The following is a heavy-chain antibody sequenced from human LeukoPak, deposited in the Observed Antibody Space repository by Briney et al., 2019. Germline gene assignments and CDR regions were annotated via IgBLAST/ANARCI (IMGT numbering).Heavy chain of an antibody. D-gene: IGHD2-15*01. J-gene: IGHJ4*02. CDR2: INPSGGST. CDR1: GYTFTSYY. V-gene: IGHV1-46*01. CDR3: ASTLVAAAPFDY. Sequence: ASVKASCKASGYTFTSYYMHWVRQAPGQGLEWMGIINPSGGSTSYAQKFQGRVTMTRDTSTSTVYMELSSLRSEDTAVYYCASTLVAAAPFDYWGQGTLVTVSS.